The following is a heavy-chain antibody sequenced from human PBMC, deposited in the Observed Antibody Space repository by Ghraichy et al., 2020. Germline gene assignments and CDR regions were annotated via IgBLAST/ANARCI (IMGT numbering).Heavy chain of an antibody. J-gene: IGHJ5*02. CDR1: GFTFSSYA. CDR3: AKDAVAVAVPLYNWFDP. D-gene: IGHD6-19*01. V-gene: IGHV3-23*01. CDR2: ISGSGGST. Sequence: GGSLRLSCAASGFTFSSYAMSWVRQAPGKGLEWVSAISGSGGSTYYADSVKGRFTISRDNSKNTLYLQMNSLRAEDTAVYYCAKDAVAVAVPLYNWFDPWGQGTLVTVSS.